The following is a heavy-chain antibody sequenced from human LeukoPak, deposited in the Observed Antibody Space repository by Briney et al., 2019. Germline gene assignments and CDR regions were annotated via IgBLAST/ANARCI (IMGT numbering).Heavy chain of an antibody. CDR3: AKVAVQLWTYDY. CDR2: ISGSGGST. V-gene: IGHV3-23*01. J-gene: IGHJ4*02. D-gene: IGHD5-18*01. Sequence: GGSLRLSCAASGFTVSSNYMSWVRQAPGKGLEWVSAISGSGGSTYYADSVKGRFTISRDNSKNTLYLQMNSLRAEDTAVYYCAKVAVQLWTYDYWGQGTLVTVSS. CDR1: GFTVSSNY.